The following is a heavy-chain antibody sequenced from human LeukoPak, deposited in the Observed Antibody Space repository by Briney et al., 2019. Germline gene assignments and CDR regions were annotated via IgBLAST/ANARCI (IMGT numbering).Heavy chain of an antibody. CDR1: GFTVSSNS. J-gene: IGHJ3*02. D-gene: IGHD3-22*01. CDR3: ARAQYYYDSSGYVRLDTSDI. Sequence: GGSLRLSCTVSGFTVSSNSMSWVRQAPGKGLEWVSFIYSDNTHYSDSVKGRFTISRDNAKNTLYLQMNSLRVEDTAVYFCARAQYYYDSSGYVRLDTSDIWGQGTMVTVSS. CDR2: IYSDNT. V-gene: IGHV3-53*01.